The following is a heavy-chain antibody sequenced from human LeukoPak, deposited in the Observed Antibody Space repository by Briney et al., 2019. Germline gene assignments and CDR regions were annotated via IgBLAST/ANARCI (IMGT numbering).Heavy chain of an antibody. J-gene: IGHJ4*02. CDR1: GGSIGSGSYY. CDR2: IYTSGST. Sequence: PSQTLSLTCTVSGGSIGSGSYYWSWIRQPAGKGLEWIGRIYTSGSTNYNPSLKSRVTISVDTSKNQFSLKLSSVTAADTAVYYCARGWSDYWGQGTLVTVSS. D-gene: IGHD2-15*01. CDR3: ARGWSDY. V-gene: IGHV4-61*02.